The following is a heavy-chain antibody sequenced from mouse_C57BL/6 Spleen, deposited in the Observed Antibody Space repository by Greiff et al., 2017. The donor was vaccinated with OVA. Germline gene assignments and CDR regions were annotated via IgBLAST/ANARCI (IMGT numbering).Heavy chain of an antibody. Sequence: VQLKQSGPELVKPGASVKIPCKASGYTFTDYNMDWVKQSHGKSLEWIGDINPNNGGTIYNQKFTGKAPLTVDKSSSTAYMELRSLTSEDTAVYYCARGSYGSSYAWFAYWGQGTLVTVSA. D-gene: IGHD1-1*01. J-gene: IGHJ3*01. CDR3: ARGSYGSSYAWFAY. CDR2: INPNNGGT. V-gene: IGHV1-18*01. CDR1: GYTFTDYN.